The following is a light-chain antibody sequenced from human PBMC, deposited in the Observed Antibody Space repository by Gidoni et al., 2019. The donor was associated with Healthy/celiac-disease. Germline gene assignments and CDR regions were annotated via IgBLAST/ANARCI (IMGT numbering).Light chain of an antibody. Sequence: DIKMTKSPSSVSASVGDRVTITCRARQGISSWVAWYQQKPGKAPKLLIYAASSLQSGVPSRFSGSASGTYFTLTISSLHPDDFATYYCQQANSFPPAFGQGTKVEIK. CDR3: QQANSFPPA. CDR1: QGISSW. V-gene: IGKV1D-12*01. J-gene: IGKJ1*01. CDR2: AAS.